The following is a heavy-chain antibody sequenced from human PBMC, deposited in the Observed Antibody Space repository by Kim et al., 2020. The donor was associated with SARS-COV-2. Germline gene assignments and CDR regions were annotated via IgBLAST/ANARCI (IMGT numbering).Heavy chain of an antibody. Sequence: SETLSLTCAVYGGSFSGYYWSWIRQPPGKGLEWVGEINHSGRTNYNPSLKSRVTISVDTYKNQIYLKLTSVTAADTAVYYCARRLSNTSGWGSHYCDLWGQGTLVTVSS. CDR3: ARRLSNTSGWGSHYCDL. D-gene: IGHD3-10*01. J-gene: IGHJ4*02. CDR1: GGSFSGYY. CDR2: INHSGRT. V-gene: IGHV4-34*01.